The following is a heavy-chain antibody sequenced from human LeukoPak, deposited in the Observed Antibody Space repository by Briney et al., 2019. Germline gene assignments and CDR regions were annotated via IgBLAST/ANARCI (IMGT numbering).Heavy chain of an antibody. CDR1: GGTFSSYA. V-gene: IGHV1-69*05. Sequence: GASVKVSCKASGGTFSSYAISWVRQATGQGLEWMGGIIPIFGTANYAQKFQGRVTITTDESTSTAYMELSSLRSEDTAVYYCAGNIVVVPAAMLASSSSLDYWGQGTLVTVSS. CDR3: AGNIVVVPAAMLASSSSLDY. J-gene: IGHJ4*02. CDR2: IIPIFGTA. D-gene: IGHD2-2*01.